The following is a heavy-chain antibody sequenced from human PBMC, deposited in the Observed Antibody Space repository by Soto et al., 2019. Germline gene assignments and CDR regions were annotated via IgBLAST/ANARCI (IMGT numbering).Heavy chain of an antibody. CDR1: GFAFNNYW. CDR3: VRDVGPITIFGEALSGYFDS. Sequence: PGGSLRLSCAASGFAFNNYWMSWVRQAPGKGPEWVASIEYDGSEKYYVDSVKGRFTVSRDNAKNSLSMHLNSLRADDTAVYYCVRDVGPITIFGEALSGYFDSWGQGTLVTVSS. J-gene: IGHJ4*02. D-gene: IGHD3-3*01. V-gene: IGHV3-7*03. CDR2: IEYDGSEK.